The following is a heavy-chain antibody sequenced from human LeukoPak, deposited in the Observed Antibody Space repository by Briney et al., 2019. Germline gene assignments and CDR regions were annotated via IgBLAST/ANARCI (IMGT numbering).Heavy chain of an antibody. CDR1: ASTFSRSY. CDR3: ARDKVPAAIPIDY. V-gene: IGHV3-7*01. J-gene: IGHJ4*02. D-gene: IGHD2-2*01. Sequence: AGGSLRLSCAASASTFSRSYMGWVRQAPGKGLEWVALMRLAGSVTYYVESVKGRFTISRDNTKNLLYLQMNSLRAEDTAVYYCARDKVPAAIPIDYWGQGTLVTVSS. CDR2: MRLAGSVT.